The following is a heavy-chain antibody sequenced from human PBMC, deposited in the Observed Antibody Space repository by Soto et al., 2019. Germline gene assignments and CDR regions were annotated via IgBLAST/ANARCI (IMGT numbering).Heavy chain of an antibody. CDR1: GFPFGNYW. CDR3: AREAALHLTIDS. Sequence: PVGALRLSCAASGFPFGNYWMHWVRQSPGKGLVWVSRINVDESNKYYADSVKGRFTISRDNAKNTLYMEMNSLGAEDTAVYYCAREAALHLTIDSWGQGTLVTVSS. CDR2: INVDESNK. J-gene: IGHJ4*02. D-gene: IGHD6-25*01. V-gene: IGHV3-74*01.